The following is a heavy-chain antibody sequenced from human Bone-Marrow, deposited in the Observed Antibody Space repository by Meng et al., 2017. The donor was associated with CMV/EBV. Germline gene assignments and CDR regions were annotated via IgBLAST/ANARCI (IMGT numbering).Heavy chain of an antibody. V-gene: IGHV1-69*02. Sequence: SVKVSCKASGGTFSSYTISWVRQAPGQGLEWMGRIIPILGIANYAQKFQGRVTITADKSTSTAYMELSSLRSEDTAVYYCARGPPSTRLLPAAIDYYYYGMDVWGQGTTATVSS. J-gene: IGHJ6*02. D-gene: IGHD2-2*01. CDR1: GGTFSSYT. CDR3: ARGPPSTRLLPAAIDYYYYGMDV. CDR2: IIPILGIA.